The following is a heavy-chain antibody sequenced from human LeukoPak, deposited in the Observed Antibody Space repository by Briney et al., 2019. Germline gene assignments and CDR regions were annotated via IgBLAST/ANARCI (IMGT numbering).Heavy chain of an antibody. CDR1: GGTFSSYA. J-gene: IGHJ4*02. Sequence: SVKVSCKASGGTFSSYAISWVRQVPGQGLEWMGGIIPIFGTANYAQKFQGRVTITADKSTSTAYMELSSLRSEDTAVYYCARDREGGGYDYDYWGQGTLVTVSS. D-gene: IGHD5-12*01. CDR3: ARDREGGGYDYDY. CDR2: IIPIFGTA. V-gene: IGHV1-69*06.